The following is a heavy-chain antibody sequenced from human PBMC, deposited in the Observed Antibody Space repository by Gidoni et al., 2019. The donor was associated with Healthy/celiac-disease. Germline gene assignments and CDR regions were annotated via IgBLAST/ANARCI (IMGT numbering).Heavy chain of an antibody. J-gene: IGHJ6*02. CDR1: GYTFTGYY. D-gene: IGHD2-15*01. V-gene: IGHV1-2*04. CDR3: ARVECSGGSCYSPYYYGWTS. CDR2: INPNSGGT. Sequence: QVQLVQSGAEVKKPGASVKVSCKASGYTFTGYYMHWVRQAPGQGLEWMGWINPNSGGTNYAQKFQGWVTMTRDTSISTAYMELSRLRSDDTAVYYCARVECSGGSCYSPYYYGWTSGAKGPRSPSP.